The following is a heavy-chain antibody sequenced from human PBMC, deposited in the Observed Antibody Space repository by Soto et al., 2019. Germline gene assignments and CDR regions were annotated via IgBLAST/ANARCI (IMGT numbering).Heavy chain of an antibody. J-gene: IGHJ4*02. CDR1: GYIFTSNV. Sequence: ASVKVSCKASGYIFTSNVMHWVRQAPGQRLEWKGWINAGNGNTKYSQKFQGRVTITRDTPASTAFMELSSLRSEDTAVYYCARDHPYPGSSWFFFDLWGQGTLVTVSS. D-gene: IGHD6-13*01. CDR3: ARDHPYPGSSWFFFDL. CDR2: INAGNGNT. V-gene: IGHV1-3*01.